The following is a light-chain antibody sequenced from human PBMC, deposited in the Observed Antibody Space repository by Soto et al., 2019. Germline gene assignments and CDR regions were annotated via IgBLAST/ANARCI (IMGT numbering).Light chain of an antibody. CDR1: QSVSSL. Sequence: VLTQSPVTLSLSPGDRATLSSRASQSVSSLLAWYQQKPGQAPRLLVYGASNRATGIPARFSGSGSGTDFTLTISSLEPEDFGTYYCQKYNSAPWTFGQGTKVEIK. J-gene: IGKJ1*01. V-gene: IGKV3-11*01. CDR2: GAS. CDR3: QKYNSAPWT.